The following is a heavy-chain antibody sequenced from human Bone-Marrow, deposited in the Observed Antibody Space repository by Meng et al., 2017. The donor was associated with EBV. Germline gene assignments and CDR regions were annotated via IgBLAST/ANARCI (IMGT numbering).Heavy chain of an antibody. D-gene: IGHD3-3*01. J-gene: IGHJ4*02. CDR3: ARDLTNDYFDY. CDR2: INPNSGGT. V-gene: IGHV1-2*06. Sequence: QVQLVQSGAEGKKPGASVTVSCKASGYTFSGYYMHWVRQAPGQGLEWMGRINPNSGGTNYAQKFQGRVTMSRDTSISTAYMELSRLRSDDTALYYCARDLTNDYFDYWGQGTLVTVSS. CDR1: GYTFSGYY.